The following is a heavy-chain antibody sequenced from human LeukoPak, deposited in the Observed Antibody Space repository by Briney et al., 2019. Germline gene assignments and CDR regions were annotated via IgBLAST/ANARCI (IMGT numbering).Heavy chain of an antibody. CDR2: ISWNSGSI. Sequence: QAGGSLRLSCAASGFTFDDYAMHWVRQAPGKGLEWVSGISWNSGSIGYADSVKGRFTISRDNAKNSLYLQMNSLRAEDTALYYCARDISKQWLVGDFDYWGRGTLVTVSS. CDR1: GFTFDDYA. J-gene: IGHJ4*02. CDR3: ARDISKQWLVGDFDY. V-gene: IGHV3-9*01. D-gene: IGHD6-19*01.